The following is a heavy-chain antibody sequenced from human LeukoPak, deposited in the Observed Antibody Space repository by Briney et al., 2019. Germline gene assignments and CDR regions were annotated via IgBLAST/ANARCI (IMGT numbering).Heavy chain of an antibody. J-gene: IGHJ3*02. CDR3: ARGGFHHGFDI. Sequence: GVSLRLSCAPSGFTFSSYCIHWVRQAPGKGLAWVSRIDNDGSDTIFADSVKGRFTLSRHNAKNTVYLQMNSLRAEDTAVYYCARGGFHHGFDIWGQGTMVTVS. D-gene: IGHD1-14*01. V-gene: IGHV3-74*01. CDR1: GFTFSSYC. CDR2: IDNDGSDT.